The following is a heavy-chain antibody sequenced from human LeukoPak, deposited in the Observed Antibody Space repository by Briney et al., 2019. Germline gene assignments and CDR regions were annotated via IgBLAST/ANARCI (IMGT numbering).Heavy chain of an antibody. D-gene: IGHD3-16*01. CDR2: IYYSGST. V-gene: IGHV4-31*03. CDR1: GGSISSGGYY. J-gene: IGHJ4*02. Sequence: SETLSLTCTVSGGSISSGGYYWSWIRQHPGKGLEWIGYIYYSGSTYYNPSLKSRVTISVDTSKNQFSLKLSPVTAADTAVYYCARDDGGSSSRFDYWGQGTLVTVSS. CDR3: ARDDGGSSSRFDY.